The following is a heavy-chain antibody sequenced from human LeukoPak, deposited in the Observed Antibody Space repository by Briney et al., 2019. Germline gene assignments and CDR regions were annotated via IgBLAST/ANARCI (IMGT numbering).Heavy chain of an antibody. CDR2: IGFTTSYI. V-gene: IGHV3-21*01. J-gene: IGHJ6*03. D-gene: IGHD2-21*01. CDR3: ARAHIVGFDYYYYLDV. Sequence: GGSLRLSCAASGFTFNSHSMNWVRQTPGKGGLEWVASIGFTTSYIYYADSVKGRFTISRDNAKNSLFLQMNSLRADDTAVYYCARAHIVGFDYYYYLDVWGRGTTVTVSS. CDR1: GFTFNSHS.